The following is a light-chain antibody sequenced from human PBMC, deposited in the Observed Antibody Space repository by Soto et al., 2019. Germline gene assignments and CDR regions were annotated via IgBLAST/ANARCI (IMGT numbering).Light chain of an antibody. CDR3: QQYNNWPYT. CDR2: DAS. V-gene: IGKV3-15*01. CDR1: QSVGSN. Sequence: EIVLTHSPATLSVSPGERATLSCRASQSVGSNLAWYQQRPGQPPRLLIYDASTRATDIPARFSGGGSGTEFTLTISSLQSEDFAVYYCQQYNNWPYTFCQGTKLQIK. J-gene: IGKJ2*01.